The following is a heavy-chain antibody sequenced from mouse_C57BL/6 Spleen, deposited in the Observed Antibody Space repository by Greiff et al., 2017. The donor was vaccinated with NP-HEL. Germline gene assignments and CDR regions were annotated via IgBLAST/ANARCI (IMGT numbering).Heavy chain of an antibody. J-gene: IGHJ3*01. CDR3: APITTGGFAY. D-gene: IGHD1-1*01. V-gene: IGHV5-17*01. Sequence: EVQLVESGGGLVKPGGSLKLSCAASGFTFSDYGMHWVRQAPEKGLEWVAYISSGSSTIYYADTVKGRFTISRDNAKNTLFLQMTSLRAEDTAMYYCAPITTGGFAYWGQGTLVTVSA. CDR2: ISSGSSTI. CDR1: GFTFSDYG.